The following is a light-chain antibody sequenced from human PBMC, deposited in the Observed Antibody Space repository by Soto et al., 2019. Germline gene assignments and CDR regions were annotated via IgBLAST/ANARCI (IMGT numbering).Light chain of an antibody. CDR1: ESIGNY. CDR3: QCRSDWTPRLT. V-gene: IGKV3-11*01. Sequence: EVVLTQSPATLSLSPGERATLSCRASESIGNYLAWYQQKLGQAPKLLIYDASHRAIGIPGRFSGDGSGTDFTLTISSLEPEDFAVYYCQCRSDWTPRLTFGGGTKVEIK. J-gene: IGKJ4*01. CDR2: DAS.